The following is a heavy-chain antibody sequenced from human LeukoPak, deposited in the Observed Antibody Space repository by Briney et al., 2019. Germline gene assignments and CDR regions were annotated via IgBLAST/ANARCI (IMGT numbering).Heavy chain of an antibody. CDR2: IYYSGST. CDR3: ARGHIVVMTARCWFDP. Sequence: PSETLSLTCTVSGGSISSGDYYWSWIRQPPGEGLEWIGYIYYSGSTYYNPSLKSRVTISVDTSKNQFSLKLSSVTAADTAVYYCARGHIVVMTARCWFDPWGQGTLVTVSS. CDR1: GGSISSGDYY. V-gene: IGHV4-30-4*08. J-gene: IGHJ5*02. D-gene: IGHD2-21*02.